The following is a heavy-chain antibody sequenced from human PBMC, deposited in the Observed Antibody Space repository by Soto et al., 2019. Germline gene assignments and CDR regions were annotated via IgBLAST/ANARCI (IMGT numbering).Heavy chain of an antibody. J-gene: IGHJ4*02. CDR2: INQSGRT. D-gene: IGHD3-3*02. CDR1: GGSISIYY. CDR3: ARLLSGKKDDEY. Sequence: SETLSLTCTVSGGSISIYYLSWIRQAPGKGLEWIGEINQSGRTNYNHNPSLKSRVTISIDTSKNQFSLNLNSVTAADTAIYYCARLLSGKKDDEYWGQGTQVTVSS. V-gene: IGHV4-34*01.